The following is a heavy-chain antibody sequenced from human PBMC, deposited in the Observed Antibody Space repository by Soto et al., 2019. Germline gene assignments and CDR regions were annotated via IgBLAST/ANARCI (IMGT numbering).Heavy chain of an antibody. D-gene: IGHD3-16*01. V-gene: IGHV3-23*03. CDR1: GFTFSSYA. J-gene: IGHJ4*02. Sequence: PGGSLRLSCAASGFTFSSYAMSWVRQAPGKGLECVSVIYSGASTYYADSVKGRFTISRDNSKNTVNLQMNSLRVEDTAVYYCTGATYDDNYYFDYWGQGTPVTVSS. CDR3: TGATYDDNYYFDY. CDR2: IYSGAST.